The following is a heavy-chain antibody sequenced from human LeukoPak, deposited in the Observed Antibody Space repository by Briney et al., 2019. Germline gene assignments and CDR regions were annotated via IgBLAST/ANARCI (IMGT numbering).Heavy chain of an antibody. CDR3: AITTMTTAFAY. CDR1: GYTFSDYY. CDR2: LNPNTGGT. J-gene: IGHJ4*02. V-gene: IGHV1-2*02. Sequence: ASVKVSCKASGYTFSDYYFHWVRQAPGQGLEWMGWLNPNTGGTNYSQNFQGRVTMTRETSISTAFMELRRLTSDDTAVYFCAITTMTTAFAYWGQGTRVTVSS. D-gene: IGHD4-17*01.